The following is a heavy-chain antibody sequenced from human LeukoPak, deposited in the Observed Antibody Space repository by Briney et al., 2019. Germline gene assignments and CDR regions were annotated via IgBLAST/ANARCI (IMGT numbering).Heavy chain of an antibody. D-gene: IGHD4-17*01. Sequence: ASVKVSCKASGYTFTSYGISWVRHAPGQGLERLGWVSAYNGNTNYAQKLHGRVTMTTDTSTSTAYMELRSLRSDDTAVYYCARDQQDDYGDYEPIDYWGQGPLVTVSS. CDR2: VSAYNGNT. CDR3: ARDQQDDYGDYEPIDY. V-gene: IGHV1-18*01. J-gene: IGHJ4*02. CDR1: GYTFTSYG.